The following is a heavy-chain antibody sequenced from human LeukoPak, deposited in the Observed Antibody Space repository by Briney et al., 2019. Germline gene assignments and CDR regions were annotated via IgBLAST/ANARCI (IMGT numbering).Heavy chain of an antibody. CDR3: ARGSEPHYYDSSTLDF. V-gene: IGHV4-59*01. CDR1: GGSISSYY. D-gene: IGHD3-22*01. Sequence: SETLSLTCTVSGGSISSYYWSWIRQPPGKGLEWIGYIYYSGSTNYNPSLKSRVTISVDTSKNQFSLKLSSVTAADTAVYYCARGSEPHYYDSSTLDFWGQGTLVTVSS. J-gene: IGHJ4*02. CDR2: IYYSGST.